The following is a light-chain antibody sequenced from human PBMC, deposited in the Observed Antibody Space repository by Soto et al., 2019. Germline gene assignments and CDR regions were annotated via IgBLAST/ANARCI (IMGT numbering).Light chain of an antibody. CDR2: LGS. Sequence: DIVMTPSPLSLPVTPGEPASISCRSSQSLLHSNGYNYWDWYLQKPGQSPQLLIYLGSNRASGVPDRFSGSGSGTDFTLKISRVEAEDVGVYYCMQALQIPWTFGQGTKVEIK. J-gene: IGKJ1*01. CDR1: QSLLHSNGYNY. V-gene: IGKV2-28*01. CDR3: MQALQIPWT.